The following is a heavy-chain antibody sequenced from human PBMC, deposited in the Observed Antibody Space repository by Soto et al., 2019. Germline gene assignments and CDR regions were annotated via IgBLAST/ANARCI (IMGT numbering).Heavy chain of an antibody. CDR2: IIPVFGTS. CDR3: ARGLEFGGNSDAFDI. Sequence: QVQLVQSGAEVKKPGSSVKVSCKASGGTFRTESINWVRQAPGRGLEWMGGIIPVFGTSDYAQKFQGRVKITADESTTTAYMELSSLRSDDTAVYYCARGLEFGGNSDAFDIWGQGTMVTVSS. V-gene: IGHV1-69*12. J-gene: IGHJ3*02. CDR1: GGTFRTES. D-gene: IGHD2-21*01.